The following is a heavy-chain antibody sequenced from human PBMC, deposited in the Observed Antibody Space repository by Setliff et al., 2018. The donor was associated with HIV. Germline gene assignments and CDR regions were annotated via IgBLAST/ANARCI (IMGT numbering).Heavy chain of an antibody. CDR1: GGSISSNNW. J-gene: IGHJ3*02. Sequence: SETLSLTCAVSGGSISSNNWWSWVRQPPGKGLEWIGEIYNSGSTNYNPSLKSRVSISVDKSKNQFSLKLRSVTAADTAVYYCARGWGWNDDESSGRPQYAFDIWVQGTMVTVS. CDR3: ARGWGWNDDESSGRPQYAFDI. D-gene: IGHD3-22*01. CDR2: IYNSGST. V-gene: IGHV4-4*02.